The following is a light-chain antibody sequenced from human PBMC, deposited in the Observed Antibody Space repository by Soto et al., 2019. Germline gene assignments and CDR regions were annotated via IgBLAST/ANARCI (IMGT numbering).Light chain of an antibody. CDR3: SSYTTTNTLWV. CDR2: EVR. V-gene: IGLV2-14*01. CDR1: SSDVGAYDY. Sequence: QSVLTQPASVSGSPGQSITISCTGTSSDVGAYDYVSWYQQNPGKAPKLLISEVRDRPSGVSNRFSGSKSGNTASLTISGRQAEDEADYFCSSYTTTNTLWVFGGGTQLTVL. J-gene: IGLJ3*02.